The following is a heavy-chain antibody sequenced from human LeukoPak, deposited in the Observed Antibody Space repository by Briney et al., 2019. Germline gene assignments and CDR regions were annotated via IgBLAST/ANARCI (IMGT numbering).Heavy chain of an antibody. V-gene: IGHV4-59*01. CDR2: IYYSGST. CDR3: ARAFSGSEAWFDP. D-gene: IGHD1-26*01. CDR1: GGSISSYY. Sequence: PSETLSLTGTVSGGSISSYYWSWIRQPPGKGLEWIGYIYYSGSTNYNPSLKSRVTISVDTSKNQFSLKLSSVTAADTAVYYCARAFSGSEAWFDPWGQGTLVTVSS. J-gene: IGHJ5*02.